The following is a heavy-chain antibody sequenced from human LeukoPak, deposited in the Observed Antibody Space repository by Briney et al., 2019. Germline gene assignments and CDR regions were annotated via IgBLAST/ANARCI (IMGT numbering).Heavy chain of an antibody. D-gene: IGHD3-22*01. CDR1: GYTLTELS. CDR3: AAFIIPTYYYDSSGTGWFDP. V-gene: IGHV1-24*01. J-gene: IGHJ5*02. Sequence: ASVKVSCKVSGYTLTELSMHWVRQAPGKGLEWMGGFDPEDGETIYAQKFQGRVTMTEDTSTDTAYMELSSLRSEDTAVYYCAAFIIPTYYYDSSGTGWFDPWGQGTLVTVSS. CDR2: FDPEDGET.